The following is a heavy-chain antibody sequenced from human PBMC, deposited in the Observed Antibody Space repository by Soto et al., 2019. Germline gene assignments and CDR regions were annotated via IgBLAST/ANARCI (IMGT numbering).Heavy chain of an antibody. V-gene: IGHV1-69*02. Sequence: QVQLVQSGAEVKTPGSSVKVSCTASGDTFNFYTLSWVRQAPGQGLEWMGRIIPMLGMSNYAQKFQGRVTMIADKSTRTVYMVLSGLRSEDTALYYCATNYGSGSTHFDNSGQGTLVTVSS. D-gene: IGHD3-10*01. CDR1: GDTFNFYT. CDR2: IIPMLGMS. CDR3: ATNYGSGSTHFDN. J-gene: IGHJ4*02.